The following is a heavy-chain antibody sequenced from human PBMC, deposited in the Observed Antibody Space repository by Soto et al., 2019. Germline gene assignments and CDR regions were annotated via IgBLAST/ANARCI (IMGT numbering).Heavy chain of an antibody. D-gene: IGHD6-13*01. CDR3: AKEIAAAAHGAFDI. CDR1: GFTFDDYA. J-gene: IGHJ3*02. V-gene: IGHV3-9*01. Sequence: PGGSLRLSCAASGFTFDDYAMHWVRQAPGKGLEWVSGISWNSGSIGYADSVKGRFTISRDNAKNSLYLQMNSLRAEDTALYYCAKEIAAAAHGAFDIWGQGTMVTVSS. CDR2: ISWNSGSI.